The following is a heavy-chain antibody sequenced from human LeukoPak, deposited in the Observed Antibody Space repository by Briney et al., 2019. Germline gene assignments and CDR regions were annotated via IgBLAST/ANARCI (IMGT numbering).Heavy chain of an antibody. CDR2: INHNGNVN. CDR1: GFTLSSYW. Sequence: PGGSLRLSCAASGFTLSSYWMNWARQAPGKGLEWVASINHNGNVNYYVDSVKGRFTIPRDNAKNSLYLQMSNLRAEDTAVYFCARGGGLDVWGQGATVTVSS. V-gene: IGHV3-7*03. D-gene: IGHD3-16*01. CDR3: ARGGGLDV. J-gene: IGHJ6*02.